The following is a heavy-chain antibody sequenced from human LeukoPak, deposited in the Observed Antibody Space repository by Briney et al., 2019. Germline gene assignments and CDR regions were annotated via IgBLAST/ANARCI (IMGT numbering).Heavy chain of an antibody. V-gene: IGHV3-21*01. CDR1: GFLFNRYW. CDR3: ARGREVTLYYFDY. CDR2: ISSSSSYI. J-gene: IGHJ4*02. Sequence: GRSLRLSCAASGFLFNRYWMTWVRQAPAKGLEWVSSISSSSSYIYYAASVKGRFTISRDNAKNSLYLQMNSLRAEDTAVYYCARGREVTLYYFDYWGQGTLVTVSS. D-gene: IGHD4-23*01.